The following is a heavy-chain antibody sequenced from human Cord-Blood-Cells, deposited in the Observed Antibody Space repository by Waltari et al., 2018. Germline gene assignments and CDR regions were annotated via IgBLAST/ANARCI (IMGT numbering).Heavy chain of an antibody. Sequence: QVQLVESGGGVVQPGGSLRLSCAASGFTFSSSGLHWVRQAPGKGLEWVAFIRYDGSNKYYADSVKGRFTISRDNSKNTLYLQMNSLRAEDTAVYYCAKMNLRAFDIWGQGTMVTVSS. CDR3: AKMNLRAFDI. V-gene: IGHV3-30*02. CDR1: GFTFSSSG. D-gene: IGHD4-17*01. J-gene: IGHJ3*02. CDR2: IRYDGSNK.